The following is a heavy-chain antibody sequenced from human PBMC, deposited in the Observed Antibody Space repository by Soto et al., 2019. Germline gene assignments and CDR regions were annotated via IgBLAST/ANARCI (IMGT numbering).Heavy chain of an antibody. Sequence: PETLSLTCTVYGGSFSVYYWSWIRHPPGKGLEWIGEINHSGSTNYNPSLKSRVTISVDTSKNQFSLKLSSVTAADTAVYYCARRSNPYYYGSGSYYKNNWFDPWGQGTLVTVSS. D-gene: IGHD3-10*01. CDR2: INHSGST. V-gene: IGHV4-34*01. J-gene: IGHJ5*02. CDR3: ARRSNPYYYGSGSYYKNNWFDP. CDR1: GGSFSVYY.